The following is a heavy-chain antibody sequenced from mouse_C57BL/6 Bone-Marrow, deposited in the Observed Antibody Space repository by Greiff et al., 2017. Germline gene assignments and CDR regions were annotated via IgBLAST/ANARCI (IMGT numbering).Heavy chain of an antibody. Sequence: QVQLQQPGAELVKPGASVKVSCKASGYTFTSYWMNWVKQRPGQGLEWIGRIHPSDSDTNYNQKFKGKATLSVDKSSITAYMQLSSLTSEDSAVYYCAIESETAQAPSAMDDWGQGTSVTVSS. V-gene: IGHV1-74*01. D-gene: IGHD3-2*02. CDR1: GYTFTSYW. CDR2: IHPSDSDT. J-gene: IGHJ4*01. CDR3: AIESETAQAPSAMDD.